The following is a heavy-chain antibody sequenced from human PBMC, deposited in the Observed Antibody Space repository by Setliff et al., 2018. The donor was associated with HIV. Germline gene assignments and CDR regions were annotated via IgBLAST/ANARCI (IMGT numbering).Heavy chain of an antibody. Sequence: GGSLRLSCAASGFTFSSFAMTWVRQAPGKGLEWVTTIRGYDEATHYTDSVQGRFTISKDHSKNTLYLQMNSLRAEDTAMYYCAKLLFFAFHTWGQGTMVTVSS. CDR2: IRGYDEAT. CDR3: AKLLFFAFHT. V-gene: IGHV3-23*01. J-gene: IGHJ3*02. CDR1: GFTFSSFA. D-gene: IGHD3-3*01.